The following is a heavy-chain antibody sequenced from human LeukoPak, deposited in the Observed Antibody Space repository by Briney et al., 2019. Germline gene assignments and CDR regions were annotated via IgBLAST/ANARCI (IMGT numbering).Heavy chain of an antibody. CDR2: IYHSGST. V-gene: IGHV4-4*02. CDR1: GGSISSNNW. Sequence: PSGTLSLTCGVTGGSISSNNWWSWVRQPPGKGLEWIGEIYHSGSTNYNPSLKSRVTISLDKSKNQFSLKLSSVTAADTAVYYCARLDLGDYFDYWGQGTLVTVSS. CDR3: ARLDLGDYFDY. D-gene: IGHD3-3*01. J-gene: IGHJ4*02.